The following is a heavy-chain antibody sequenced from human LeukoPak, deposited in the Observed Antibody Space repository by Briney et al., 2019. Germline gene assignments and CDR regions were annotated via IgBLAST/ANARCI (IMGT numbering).Heavy chain of an antibody. CDR2: ISPGDSDT. V-gene: IGHV5-51*01. CDR1: GYSFTSYW. D-gene: IGHD3-10*01. CDR3: ERLQGVFGDLFFDY. Sequence: GESLKISCKGSGYSFTSYWIGWVRQMPGKGLEWMGIISPGDSDTRDRPSFQGQVTIAADKSSSAAYLQWSRLKASKTAMYYCERLQGVFGDLFFDYWGQGTLVTVSS. J-gene: IGHJ4*02.